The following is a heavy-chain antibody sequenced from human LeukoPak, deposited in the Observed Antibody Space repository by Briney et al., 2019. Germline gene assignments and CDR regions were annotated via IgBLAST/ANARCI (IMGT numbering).Heavy chain of an antibody. Sequence: GGSLRLSCEASGFTVSNNYMTWVRQAPGKGLEWVSTIYGGGDTYYEDSVKGRFTISRDNSRNTLHPQLNSLRVEDTAQYYCAREGPYYGMDVWGQGTTVTVS. V-gene: IGHV3-53*01. CDR3: AREGPYYGMDV. CDR1: GFTVSNNY. J-gene: IGHJ6*02. D-gene: IGHD2-21*01. CDR2: IYGGGDT.